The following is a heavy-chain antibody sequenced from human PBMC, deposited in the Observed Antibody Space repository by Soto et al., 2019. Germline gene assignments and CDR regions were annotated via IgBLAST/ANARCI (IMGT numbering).Heavy chain of an antibody. Sequence: GGSLRLSCAASGFSISGSTMYWVRQASGKGLEWVGRIRSKPNNYATAYSASVKDRFTISRDDSKNTAYLQMNSLKTEDTAVYFCTRFGSGSPENFDYWGQGTLVTVSS. CDR2: IRSKPNNYAT. D-gene: IGHD3-10*01. CDR3: TRFGSGSPENFDY. CDR1: GFSISGST. V-gene: IGHV3-73*01. J-gene: IGHJ4*02.